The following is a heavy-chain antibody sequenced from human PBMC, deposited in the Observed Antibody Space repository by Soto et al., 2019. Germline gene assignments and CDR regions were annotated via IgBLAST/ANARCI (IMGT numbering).Heavy chain of an antibody. J-gene: IGHJ5*02. V-gene: IGHV4-39*01. Sequence: PSETLSLTCTVSGGSISSSSYYWGWIRQPPGKGLEWIGSIYYSGSTYYNPSLKSRVTISVDTSKNQFSLKLSSVTAADTAVYYCARPNRRWPNVSWFDPWAQGTLVTVSS. D-gene: IGHD2-15*01. CDR1: GGSISSSSYY. CDR3: ARPNRRWPNVSWFDP. CDR2: IYYSGST.